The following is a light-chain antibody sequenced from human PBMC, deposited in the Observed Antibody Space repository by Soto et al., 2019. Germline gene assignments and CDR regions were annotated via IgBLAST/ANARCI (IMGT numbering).Light chain of an antibody. CDR2: GAS. CDR3: QQYCSAGT. Sequence: EIVLTQSPGTLSLSPGERATLSCRASQSVSNNYLAWYKQKPGQAPRLLIYGASNRATGIPDRFSGSGSGTDFTLTISRQEPEDFAGYYCQQYCSAGTFGQGTKVEIK. CDR1: QSVSNNY. J-gene: IGKJ1*01. V-gene: IGKV3-20*01.